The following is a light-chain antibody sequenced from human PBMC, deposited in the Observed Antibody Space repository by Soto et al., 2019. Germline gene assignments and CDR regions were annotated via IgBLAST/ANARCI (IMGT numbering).Light chain of an antibody. CDR3: QQYSTSPLT. CDR1: QRVGSNY. Sequence: ENVLTQSPGTLSLSPGESATLSCRASQRVGSNYLAWYQQKPGQAPRVLIYGASTRATGIPDRFGGSGSGTDFTLTISRLEPVDFAVYYCQQYSTSPLTFGQGTKVEIK. J-gene: IGKJ1*01. CDR2: GAS. V-gene: IGKV3-20*01.